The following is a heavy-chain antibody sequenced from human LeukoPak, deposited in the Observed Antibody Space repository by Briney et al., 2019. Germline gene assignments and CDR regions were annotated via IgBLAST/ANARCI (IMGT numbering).Heavy chain of an antibody. CDR3: ARDGELDY. D-gene: IGHD7-27*01. Sequence: GGTLRLSCAASGVTFSSYRMNWVRQAPGKGLECVSSISSSSTYIYYADSVKGRFTISRDNAKNSLYLQMNSLRAEDTALYYCARDGELDYWGQGTLVTVSS. CDR1: GVTFSSYR. CDR2: ISSSSTYI. V-gene: IGHV3-21*01. J-gene: IGHJ4*02.